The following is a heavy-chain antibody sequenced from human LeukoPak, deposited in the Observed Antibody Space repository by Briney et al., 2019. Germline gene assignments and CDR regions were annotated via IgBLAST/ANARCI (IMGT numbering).Heavy chain of an antibody. CDR1: GFTFRSYG. V-gene: IGHV3-30*03. CDR2: ISDDRSDI. J-gene: IGHJ6*04. CDR3: ARVFMSYFKDI. D-gene: IGHD2/OR15-2a*01. Sequence: GGSLRLSCIASGFTFRSYGFHWVRQAPGKGLEWVAFISDDRSDIRYADSVKGRFTISRDNSKNTVFLQMDSLRAEDSATYYCARVFMSYFKDIWGKGTTVTVSS.